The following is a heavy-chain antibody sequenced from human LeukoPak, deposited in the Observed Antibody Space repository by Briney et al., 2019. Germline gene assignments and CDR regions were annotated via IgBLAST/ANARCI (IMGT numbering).Heavy chain of an antibody. Sequence: PGGSLRLSCAASGFTFSTYAMTWVRQAPGKGLEWVSAMTGSGGTTYYAESVKGRFTISRDNSKDTLYLQMNSLRTDDTATYYCAKRDFSDSSGYKPLLDLWGPGTLVTVSS. J-gene: IGHJ5*02. CDR2: MTGSGGTT. CDR3: AKRDFSDSSGYKPLLDL. V-gene: IGHV3-23*01. CDR1: GFTFSTYA. D-gene: IGHD3-22*01.